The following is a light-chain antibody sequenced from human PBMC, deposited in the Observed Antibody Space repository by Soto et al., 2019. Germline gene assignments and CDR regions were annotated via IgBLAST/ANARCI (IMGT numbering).Light chain of an antibody. V-gene: IGKV1-5*01. J-gene: IGKJ1*01. CDR2: DAS. CDR3: HHYNTYST. CDR1: QSISSW. Sequence: DMQMTQAPSTLSGSVGDRVTITCRASQSISSWLAWYQQKPGKAPKLLIYDASSLESGVPSRFSGSGSGTEFTLTISSLQPDDFATYYCHHYNTYSTFGQGTKVDIK.